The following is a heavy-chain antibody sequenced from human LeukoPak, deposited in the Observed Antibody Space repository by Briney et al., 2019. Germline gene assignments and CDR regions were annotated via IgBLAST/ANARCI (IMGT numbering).Heavy chain of an antibody. D-gene: IGHD3-16*01. CDR2: INHSGST. CDR1: GGSFSAYY. Sequence: PSETLSLACAVYGGSFSAYYWSWIRQPPGKGPEWIGEINHSGSTNYNPSLKSRVTISVDTSKNQFSLNLTSVTAADTAVYYCARQSQLTFGVRNWGQGTLVTVSS. J-gene: IGHJ4*02. CDR3: ARQSQLTFGVRN. V-gene: IGHV4-34*01.